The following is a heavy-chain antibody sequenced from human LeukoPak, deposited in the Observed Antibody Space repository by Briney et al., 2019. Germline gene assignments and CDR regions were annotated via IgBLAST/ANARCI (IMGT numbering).Heavy chain of an antibody. V-gene: IGHV4-61*08. CDR1: GGSISSGGYY. D-gene: IGHD3-16*02. CDR2: IYYSGST. CDR3: ATHLNRKAFDI. Sequence: SETLSLTCTVSGGSISSGGYYWSWIRQPPGKGLEWIGYIYYSGSTNYNPSLKSRVTISVDTSKNQFSLKLSSVTAADTAVYYCATHLNRKAFDIWGQGTMVTVSS. J-gene: IGHJ3*02.